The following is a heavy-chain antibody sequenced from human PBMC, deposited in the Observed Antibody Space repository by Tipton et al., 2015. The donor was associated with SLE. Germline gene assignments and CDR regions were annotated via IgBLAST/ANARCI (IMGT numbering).Heavy chain of an antibody. CDR3: ARQSTGYFDY. CDR2: LYYSGST. J-gene: IGHJ4*02. D-gene: IGHD1-1*01. CDR1: GGSISCSSYY. Sequence: TLSLTCTVSGGSISCSSYYWGWIRQPPGKGLEWIGSLYYSGSTYYNPSLKSRVTISVDTSKNQFSLKLSSVTAADTAVYYCARQSTGYFDYWGQGTLVTVSS. V-gene: IGHV4-39*01.